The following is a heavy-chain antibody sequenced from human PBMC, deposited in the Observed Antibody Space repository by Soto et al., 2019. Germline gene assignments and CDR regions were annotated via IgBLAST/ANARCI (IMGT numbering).Heavy chain of an antibody. CDR1: GDSVSRSSVG. J-gene: IGHJ4*02. CDR2: TFYVSKWYF. CDR3: ARDRNRDAVGWYLPPYFDC. Sequence: QTLSLTCAISGDSVSRSSVGWNWIRQSPSRGLEWLGRTFYVSKWYFDYAASVKGRITINPDTSKNHFSLQLNSVTAEDTAVYYCARDRNRDAVGWYLPPYFDCWGQGSLVTVSS. V-gene: IGHV6-1*01. D-gene: IGHD6-19*01.